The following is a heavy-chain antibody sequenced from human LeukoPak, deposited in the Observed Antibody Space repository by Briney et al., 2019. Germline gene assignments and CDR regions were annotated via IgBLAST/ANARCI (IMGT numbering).Heavy chain of an antibody. D-gene: IGHD6-13*01. Sequence: GGSLRLSCAASGFTFSGFAMHWVRQSPGKGLEWVAVIWYDGSNKLYADSVKGRFTISRDNSRNTLYLQMNSLSAEDTAVYYCARDRYSSMWSVFEYWGQGALVTVSS. CDR3: ARDRYSSMWSVFEY. V-gene: IGHV3-33*01. CDR2: IWYDGSNK. CDR1: GFTFSGFA. J-gene: IGHJ4*02.